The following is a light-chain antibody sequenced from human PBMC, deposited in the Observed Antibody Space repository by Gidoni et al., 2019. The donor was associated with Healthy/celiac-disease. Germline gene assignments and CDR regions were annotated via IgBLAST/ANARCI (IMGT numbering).Light chain of an antibody. CDR2: GPS. J-gene: IGKJ2*01. CDR1: QSVSSIY. Sequence: LPQSPATLSLSPGEIATLSCSASQSVSSIYLAWYQQKPGQAPRLLISGPSSRATGIPDRFSGSGSGTDFTLTISRREPEDFAVYYCQQYGSSPPMYTFGQGTKLEIK. CDR3: QQYGSSPPMYT. V-gene: IGKV3-20*01.